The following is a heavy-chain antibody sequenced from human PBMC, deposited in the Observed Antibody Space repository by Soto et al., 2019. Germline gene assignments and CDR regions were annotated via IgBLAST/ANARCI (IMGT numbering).Heavy chain of an antibody. CDR1: GFTFSSYG. Sequence: GGSLRLSCAASGFTFSSYGMHWVRQAPGKGLEWVAVISYDGSNKYYADSVKGRFTISRDNSKNTLYLQMNSLRAEDTAVYYCAKEVELAVDFFDYWGQGT. J-gene: IGHJ4*02. D-gene: IGHD6-19*01. V-gene: IGHV3-30*18. CDR3: AKEVELAVDFFDY. CDR2: ISYDGSNK.